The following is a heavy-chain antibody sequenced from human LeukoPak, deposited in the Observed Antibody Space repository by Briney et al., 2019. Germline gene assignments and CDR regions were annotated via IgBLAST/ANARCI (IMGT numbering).Heavy chain of an antibody. CDR1: GFTFSIYA. CDR3: AKSPYGLGSYTIAGDY. J-gene: IGHJ4*02. D-gene: IGHD3-10*01. Sequence: AGGSLRLSCSASGFTFSIYAMHWVRQAPGKGLEYLSGINNNGGTTNYADSVKGRFTISRDNSKNTLYLQMNTLRAEDTAVYYCAKSPYGLGSYTIAGDYWGQGTLVTVSS. CDR2: INNNGGTT. V-gene: IGHV3-64*04.